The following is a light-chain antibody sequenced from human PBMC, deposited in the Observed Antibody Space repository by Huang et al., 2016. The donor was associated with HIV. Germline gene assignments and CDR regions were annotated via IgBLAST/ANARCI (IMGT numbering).Light chain of an antibody. Sequence: EIVMTQSPATLSVYPGERATLSCRASQSVSSTLAWYQQKPGQAPRLLIYGASTRATGIPARFSGSGSGTEFTLTISSLQSEDFAFYCCQQYNNWLPVTFGPGTQVDIK. CDR1: QSVSST. V-gene: IGKV3-15*01. CDR3: QQYNNWLPVT. CDR2: GAS. J-gene: IGKJ3*01.